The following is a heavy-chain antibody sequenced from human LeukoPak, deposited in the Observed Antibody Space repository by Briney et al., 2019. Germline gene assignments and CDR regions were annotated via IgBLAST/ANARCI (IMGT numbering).Heavy chain of an antibody. V-gene: IGHV1-2*02. D-gene: IGHD3-22*01. Sequence: ASVKVSCKASGYTFTGYYMHWVRQAPGQGLEWMGWINPNSGGTNYAQKFQGRVTMTRDTSISTAYMELSSLRSEDTAVYYCAALYYYDSSGYSDYWGQGTLVTVSS. CDR2: INPNSGGT. CDR3: AALYYYDSSGYSDY. CDR1: GYTFTGYY. J-gene: IGHJ4*02.